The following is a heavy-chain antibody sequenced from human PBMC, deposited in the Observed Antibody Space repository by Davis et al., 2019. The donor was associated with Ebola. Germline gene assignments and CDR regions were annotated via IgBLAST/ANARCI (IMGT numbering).Heavy chain of an antibody. Sequence: PGGSLRLSCAASGFNFGSFPMHWVRQAPGKGLEWVSTLSGSGGSTYYGDSVKGRFTISRDNSGNTLYLHMNGVRAEDTALYYCAKDSHYGSNGYWDAFDIWGQGTMVTVSS. V-gene: IGHV3-23*01. CDR1: GFNFGSFP. D-gene: IGHD3-22*01. CDR2: LSGSGGST. J-gene: IGHJ3*02. CDR3: AKDSHYGSNGYWDAFDI.